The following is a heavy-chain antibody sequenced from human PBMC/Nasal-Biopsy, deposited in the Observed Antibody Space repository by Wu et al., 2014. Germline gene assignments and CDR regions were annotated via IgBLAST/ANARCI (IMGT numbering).Heavy chain of an antibody. Sequence: LSCAVSGFTFSSYSMGWVRQAPGKGLEWVAFITHNAGGIHYADSVKGRFIISRDNSKNMLSLQMNSLRADDTAVYYCAKEVGGPGSSYESYCDYWGQGTLVTVSS. V-gene: IGHV3-23*01. CDR1: GFTFSSYS. CDR2: ITHNAGGI. CDR3: AKEVGGPGSSYESYCDY. J-gene: IGHJ4*02. D-gene: IGHD3-10*01.